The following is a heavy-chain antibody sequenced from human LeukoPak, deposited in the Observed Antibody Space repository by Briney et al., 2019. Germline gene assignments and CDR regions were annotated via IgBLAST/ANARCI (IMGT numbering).Heavy chain of an antibody. V-gene: IGHV3-30*02. CDR3: ARDLRDYGDYPNWFDP. CDR2: IRYDGSNK. J-gene: IGHJ5*02. CDR1: GFTFSSYG. Sequence: GGSLRLSCAASGFTFSSYGMHWVRQAPGKGLEWVAFIRYDGSNKYYADSVKGRFTISRDNSRNTLYLQMNSLRAEDTAVYYCARDLRDYGDYPNWFDPWGQGTLVTVSS. D-gene: IGHD4-17*01.